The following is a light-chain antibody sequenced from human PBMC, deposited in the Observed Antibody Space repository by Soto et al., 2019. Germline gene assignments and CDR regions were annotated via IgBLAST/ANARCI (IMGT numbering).Light chain of an antibody. J-gene: IGKJ1*01. V-gene: IGKV1-39*01. Sequence: QLTQSQSSLSASVGDRVTITSRASQNISSYLNWYQQKPGKAPKLLIYAASSLQSGVPSRFSGSGSGTDFTLTISSLQPEDFATYYCQQSYSTPRTFGPGTKVDI. CDR2: AAS. CDR3: QQSYSTPRT. CDR1: QNISSY.